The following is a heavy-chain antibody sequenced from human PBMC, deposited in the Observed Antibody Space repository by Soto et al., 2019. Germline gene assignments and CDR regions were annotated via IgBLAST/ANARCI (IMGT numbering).Heavy chain of an antibody. CDR1: GGSISSSSYY. J-gene: IGHJ6*03. V-gene: IGHV4-39*01. Sequence: QLQLQESGPGLVKPSETLSLTCTVSGGSISSSSYYWGWIRQPPGKGLEWIGSIYYSGSTYYNPSLKSRVTISVDTSKNQFSLKLSSVTAADTAVYYCARRSNYYYTDVWGKGTTVTVSS. CDR2: IYYSGST. CDR3: ARRSNYYYTDV.